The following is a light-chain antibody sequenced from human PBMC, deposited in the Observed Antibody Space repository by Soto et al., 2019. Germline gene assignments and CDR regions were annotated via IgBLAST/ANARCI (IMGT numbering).Light chain of an antibody. CDR2: GAS. J-gene: IGKJ5*01. Sequence: ESVLAQSPDTLSLSPGERATLSCRGSQTVSGTYLAWYQQKPGQAPRLLIYGASSRATGIPDRFSGSGSGTDFTLTISRLEPEDFAVYYCQQYGSSPATFGQGTRLEIK. V-gene: IGKV3-20*01. CDR3: QQYGSSPAT. CDR1: QTVSGTY.